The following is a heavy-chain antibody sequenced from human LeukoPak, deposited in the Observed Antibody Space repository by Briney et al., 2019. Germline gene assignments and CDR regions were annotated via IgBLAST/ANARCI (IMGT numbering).Heavy chain of an antibody. CDR2: INPNSGGT. D-gene: IGHD3-9*01. CDR1: GYTFTGYY. J-gene: IGHJ4*02. V-gene: IGHV1-2*02. Sequence: ASVKVSCKASGYTFTGYYMHWVRQAPGRGLEWMGWINPNSGGTNYAQKFQGRVTMTRDTSISTAYMELSRLRSDDTAVYYCARDVSDYHILTAYTSDMAYWGQGTLVTVPS. CDR3: ARDVSDYHILTAYTSDMAY.